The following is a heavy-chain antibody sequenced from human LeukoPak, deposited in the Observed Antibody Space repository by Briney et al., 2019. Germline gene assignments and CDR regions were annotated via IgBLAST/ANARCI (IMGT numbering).Heavy chain of an antibody. CDR3: AKDRGKIVVVPAALDY. CDR2: IRYDGSNK. J-gene: IGHJ4*02. CDR1: GFTFSSYG. V-gene: IGHV3-30*02. D-gene: IGHD2-2*01. Sequence: PGGSLRLSCAASGFTFSSYGMHWVRQAPGKGLEWVAFIRYDGSNKYYADSVKGRFTISRDNSKNTLYLQMNSLRAEDTAVYYCAKDRGKIVVVPAALDYWGQGTLVTVSS.